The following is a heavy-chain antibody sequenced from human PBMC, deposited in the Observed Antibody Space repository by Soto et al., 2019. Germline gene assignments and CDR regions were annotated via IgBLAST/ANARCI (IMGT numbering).Heavy chain of an antibody. Sequence: QVHLVESGGGVVQPGRSLTLSCAASGFSFRTSGMHWVRQAPGKGLEWVTGMWYDGHVEGYLDSVKGRFTISRDNSKSLMSLQMSNLRVDDTAVYYCARGLPKVAGGAFDIWGHGTMVTVSS. CDR3: ARGLPKVAGGAFDI. J-gene: IGHJ3*02. V-gene: IGHV3-33*01. D-gene: IGHD2-15*01. CDR2: MWYDGHVE. CDR1: GFSFRTSG.